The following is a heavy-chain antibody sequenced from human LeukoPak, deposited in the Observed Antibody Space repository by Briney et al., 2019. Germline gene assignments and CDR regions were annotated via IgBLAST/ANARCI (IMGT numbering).Heavy chain of an antibody. CDR1: GGSISSGGYS. J-gene: IGHJ3*02. Sequence: SETLSLTCAVCGGSISSGGYSWSWIRQPPGKGLGWIGYIYHSGSTYYNPSLKSRVTISVDRSKNQFSLKLSSVAAADTAVYYCAREVYYYDSSGYYGAFDIWGQGTMVTVSS. CDR2: IYHSGST. V-gene: IGHV4-30-2*01. CDR3: AREVYYYDSSGYYGAFDI. D-gene: IGHD3-22*01.